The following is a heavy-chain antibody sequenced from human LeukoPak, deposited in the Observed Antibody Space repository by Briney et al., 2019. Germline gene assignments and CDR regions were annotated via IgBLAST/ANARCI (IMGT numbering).Heavy chain of an antibody. J-gene: IGHJ4*02. CDR3: ARPRGCGSSRRNNFDY. Sequence: GGSLRLSCSVSGFIFRDFSMSWVRQAPGKGLEWVAKMNEYGSESFYVDSVKGRFTISRDNGKNSLYLQMNRLRAEDTAVYYCARPRGCGSSRRNNFDYWGQGTLVTVSS. CDR2: MNEYGSES. D-gene: IGHD2-2*01. CDR1: GFIFRDFS. V-gene: IGHV3-7*01.